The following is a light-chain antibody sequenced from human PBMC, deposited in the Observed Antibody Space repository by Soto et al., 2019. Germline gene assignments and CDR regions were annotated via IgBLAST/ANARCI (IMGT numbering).Light chain of an antibody. CDR1: QSVSSW. CDR2: DAS. J-gene: IGKJ1*01. CDR3: QHYNTYSPGT. Sequence: DIQMTQTPATLSASAGDRVTVTCRASQSVSSWVAWYQEKPGRGPKLLIYDASTWQSGVPSRFIGSGSGTEFTLTITSLQPDDFATYYCQHYNTYSPGTFGQGTKVDIK. V-gene: IGKV1-5*01.